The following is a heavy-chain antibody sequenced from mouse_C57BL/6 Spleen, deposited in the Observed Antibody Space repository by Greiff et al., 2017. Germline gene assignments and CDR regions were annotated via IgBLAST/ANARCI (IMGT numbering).Heavy chain of an antibody. D-gene: IGHD2-4*01. CDR2: IDPSDSET. CDR3: ARRYDYDGAHFDY. J-gene: IGHJ2*01. V-gene: IGHV1-52*01. CDR1: GYTFTSYW. Sequence: VQLQQPGAELVRPGSSVKLSCKASGYTFTSYWMHWVKQRPIQGLEWIGNIDPSDSETHYNQKFKDKATLTVDNSSSTAYMQLSSLTSEDSAVYYCARRYDYDGAHFDYWGQGTTLTVSS.